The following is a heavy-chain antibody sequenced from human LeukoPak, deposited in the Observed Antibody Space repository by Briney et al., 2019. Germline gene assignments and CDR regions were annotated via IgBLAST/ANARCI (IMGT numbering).Heavy chain of an antibody. D-gene: IGHD6-19*01. V-gene: IGHV4-39*07. CDR2: IYYSGST. Sequence: PSETLSLTCTVSGGSISSSSYYWGWIRQPPGKGLEWIGSIYYSGSTYYNPSLKSRVTISVDTSKNQFSLKLSSVTAADTAVYYCARKAREQWLFYFDYWGQGTLVTVSS. J-gene: IGHJ4*02. CDR1: GGSISSSSYY. CDR3: ARKAREQWLFYFDY.